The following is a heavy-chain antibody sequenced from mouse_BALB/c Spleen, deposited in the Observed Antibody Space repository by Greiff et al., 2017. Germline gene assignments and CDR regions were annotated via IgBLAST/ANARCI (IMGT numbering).Heavy chain of an antibody. D-gene: IGHD2-1*01. CDR2: IDPENGVT. CDR1: GFNIKDDY. Sequence: EVQLQQSGAELVRPGASVKLSCTASGFNIKDDYMHWGMQRPGQGLEWSGWIDPENGVTEYAPKFQGRATMTADTSSNTAYLQLSSLTSEDTAVYYCDGEGNYSFAYGGQGTLVTVSA. J-gene: IGHJ3*01. CDR3: DGEGNYSFAY. V-gene: IGHV14-4*02.